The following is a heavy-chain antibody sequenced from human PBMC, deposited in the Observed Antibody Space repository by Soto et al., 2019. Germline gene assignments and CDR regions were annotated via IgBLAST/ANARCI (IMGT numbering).Heavy chain of an antibody. D-gene: IGHD5-18*01. CDR1: VLTVSSSY. CDR2: IYSAGST. Sequence: PWWSLRLSCAASVLTVSSSYMSWFRQAPGKGLQWVSVIYSAGSTYYANSVKGRFTISRDISTNMVYLQMSSLTDEDTAVYYCARARGPEYSSAIFFDIWGQGALVTVSS. CDR3: ARARGPEYSSAIFFDI. J-gene: IGHJ5*02. V-gene: IGHV3-53*01.